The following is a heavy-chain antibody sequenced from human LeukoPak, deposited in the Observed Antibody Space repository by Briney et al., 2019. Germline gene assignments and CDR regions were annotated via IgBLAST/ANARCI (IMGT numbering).Heavy chain of an antibody. CDR2: IKQDGSEK. CDR1: GFTFSSYW. D-gene: IGHD3-9*01. V-gene: IGHV3-7*02. Sequence: GGSLRLSCAASGFTFSSYWMSWVRQAPGKGLEWVANIKQDGSEKYYVDSVKGRFTISRDNAWNSLYLQMNSLRAEDTAVYYCARKENILTGYYDHWGQGTLVTVSS. CDR3: ARKENILTGYYDH. J-gene: IGHJ5*02.